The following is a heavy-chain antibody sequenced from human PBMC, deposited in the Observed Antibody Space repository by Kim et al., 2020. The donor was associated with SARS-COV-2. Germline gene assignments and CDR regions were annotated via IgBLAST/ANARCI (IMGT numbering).Heavy chain of an antibody. CDR1: GFSLSDYN. D-gene: IGHD6-13*01. CDR2: ISADSSHM. J-gene: IGHJ4*02. Sequence: GGSLRLSCAASGFSLSDYNMKWVRQAPGEGLEWVSSISADSSHMYYADSVKGRFTISRDNAKNSLFLQMNSLRAEDTAVYYCAREVYSTTRYDYFDFWGQGTLVTVSS. V-gene: IGHV3-21*01. CDR3: AREVYSTTRYDYFDF.